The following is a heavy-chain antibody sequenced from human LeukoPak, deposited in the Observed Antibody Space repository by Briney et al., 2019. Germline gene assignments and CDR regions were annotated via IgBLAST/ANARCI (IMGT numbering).Heavy chain of an antibody. CDR1: GYSISNNFY. CDR3: SRESQYYFYYYMDV. V-gene: IGHV4-38-2*02. CDR2: INHSWST. Sequence: SETLSLTCTVSGYSISNNFYWAWIRQSPGKGLEWIVSINHSWSTYYNPSLKSRVTISVDTSKNQFSLKLSSVTAADTAVYYCSRESQYYFYYYMDVWGKGTTVTVSS. J-gene: IGHJ6*03.